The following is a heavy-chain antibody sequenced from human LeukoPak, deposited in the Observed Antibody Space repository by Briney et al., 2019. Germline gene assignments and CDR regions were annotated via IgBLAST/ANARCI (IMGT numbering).Heavy chain of an antibody. Sequence: GGSLRLSCAASGFTFSSYSMTWVRQAPGKGLEWVSSISSSSSYIYYADSVKGRFTISRDNAKNSLYLQMNSLRAEDTAVYYCARDRGRVVVAATSYDYWGQGTLVTVSS. CDR3: ARDRGRVVVAATSYDY. J-gene: IGHJ4*02. D-gene: IGHD2-15*01. CDR1: GFTFSSYS. CDR2: ISSSSSYI. V-gene: IGHV3-21*01.